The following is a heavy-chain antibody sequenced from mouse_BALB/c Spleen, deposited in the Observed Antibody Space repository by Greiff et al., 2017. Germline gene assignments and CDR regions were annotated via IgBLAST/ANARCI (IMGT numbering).Heavy chain of an antibody. J-gene: IGHJ2*01. Sequence: EVQLKESGPGLVKPSQSLSLTCTVTGYSITSDYAWNWIRQFPGNKLEWMGYISYSGSTSYNPSLKSRISITRDTSKNQFFLQLNSVTTEDTATYYCARGAGTCYFDYWGQGTTLTVSS. CDR1: GYSITSDYA. D-gene: IGHD4-1*01. CDR3: ARGAGTCYFDY. CDR2: ISYSGST. V-gene: IGHV3-2*02.